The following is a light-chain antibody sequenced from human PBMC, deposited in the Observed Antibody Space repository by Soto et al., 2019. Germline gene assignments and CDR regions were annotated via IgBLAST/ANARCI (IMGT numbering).Light chain of an antibody. CDR2: GAS. Sequence: EIVLTQSPGTLSLSPGDRATLSCWASQSVRSNSLARYQQKPGQAPRLLIYGASIRATGIPDRFSGSGSGTDFTLTISRLEPEDFAVYYCQQYGSSHTFGQGTKLEIK. V-gene: IGKV3-20*01. CDR1: QSVRSNS. J-gene: IGKJ2*01. CDR3: QQYGSSHT.